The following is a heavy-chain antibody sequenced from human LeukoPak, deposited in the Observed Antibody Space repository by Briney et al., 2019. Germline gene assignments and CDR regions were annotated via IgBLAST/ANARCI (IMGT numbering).Heavy chain of an antibody. D-gene: IGHD3-9*01. CDR1: GFTFSSYS. J-gene: IGHJ4*02. Sequence: PGGSLRLSCAASGFTFSSYSMNWVRQAEGKGMEWVSSISSSSSYIYYADSVKGRFTISRDNAKNSLYLQMNSLRAEDTAVYYCARAEQYYDILTGYYLVPQFDYWGQGTLVTVSS. CDR2: ISSSSSYI. CDR3: ARAEQYYDILTGYYLVPQFDY. V-gene: IGHV3-21*01.